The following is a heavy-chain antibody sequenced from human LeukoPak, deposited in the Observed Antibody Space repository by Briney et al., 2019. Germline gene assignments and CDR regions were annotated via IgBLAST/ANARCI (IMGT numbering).Heavy chain of an antibody. CDR1: GYSFTSYW. V-gene: IGHV5-51*01. Sequence: GESLKISCKGSGYSFTSYWIGWVRQMPGKGLEWMGIIYPGDSDTRYSPSFQGQVTISADKSISTAYLQWSSLKASDTAMYYCARRPIVGATEPLSYFDYWGQGTLVTVSS. D-gene: IGHD1-26*01. CDR2: IYPGDSDT. J-gene: IGHJ4*02. CDR3: ARRPIVGATEPLSYFDY.